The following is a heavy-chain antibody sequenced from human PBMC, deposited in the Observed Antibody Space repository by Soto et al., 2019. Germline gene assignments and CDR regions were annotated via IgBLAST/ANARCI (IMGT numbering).Heavy chain of an antibody. CDR3: ARHISNFRYYYYAMDV. CDR2: MNPNSGNT. J-gene: IGHJ6*02. V-gene: IGHV1-8*01. D-gene: IGHD4-4*01. CDR1: GYTFTSCD. Sequence: ASVKVSCKASGYTFTSCDINWVRQATGQGLEWMGWMNPNSGNTGYAQKFQGRVTMTRNTSISTAYMELSSLKASDTAMYYCARHISNFRYYYYAMDVWGQGTTVTVSS.